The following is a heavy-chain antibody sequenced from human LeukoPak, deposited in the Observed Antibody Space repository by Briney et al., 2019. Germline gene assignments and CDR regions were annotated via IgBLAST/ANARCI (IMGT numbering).Heavy chain of an antibody. D-gene: IGHD3-10*01. CDR1: GFTFSRYA. V-gene: IGHV3-30-3*01. J-gene: IGHJ4*02. CDR2: ISYDGSNK. Sequence: GGSLRLSCAASGFTFSRYAMHWVRQAPGKGLEWVAVISYDGSNKYYADSVKGRFTISRDNSKNTLYLQMNSLRAEDTAVYYCARDVEWGGTMVRGVTCDYWGQGTLVTVSS. CDR3: ARDVEWGGTMVRGVTCDY.